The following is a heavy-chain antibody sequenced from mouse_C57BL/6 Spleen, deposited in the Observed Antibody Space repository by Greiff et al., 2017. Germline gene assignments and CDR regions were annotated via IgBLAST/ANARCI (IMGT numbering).Heavy chain of an antibody. CDR1: GYTFTSYW. Sequence: QVQLQQPGAELVRPGSSVKLSCKASGYTFTSYWMHWVKQRPIQGLEWIGNIDPSDSETNYNQKFKDKATLTVDKSSSTAYMQLSSLTSEDSAVYYCARLGYDGAMDYWGQGTSVTVSS. D-gene: IGHD2-2*01. CDR3: ARLGYDGAMDY. V-gene: IGHV1-52*01. J-gene: IGHJ4*01. CDR2: IDPSDSET.